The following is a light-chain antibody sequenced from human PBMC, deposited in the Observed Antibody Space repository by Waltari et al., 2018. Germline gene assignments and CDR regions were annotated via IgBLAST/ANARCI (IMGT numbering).Light chain of an antibody. CDR3: NSYAGNDNVL. V-gene: IGLV2-8*01. Sequence: QSALTQPPSASGSPGQSVTISCTGTSSDVGGYNFVSWYQQHPGKAPQLMIYAVSMRPWGVPARFSGSKSGNTASLTVSGLQAEDEADYYCNSYAGNDNVLFGGGTKLTVL. J-gene: IGLJ2*01. CDR1: SSDVGGYNF. CDR2: AVS.